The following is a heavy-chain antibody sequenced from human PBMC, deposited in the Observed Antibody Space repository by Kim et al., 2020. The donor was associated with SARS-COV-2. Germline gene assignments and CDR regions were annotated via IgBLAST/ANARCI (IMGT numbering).Heavy chain of an antibody. CDR1: GFTFSTYA. CDR3: AKDHVLGGAFDI. D-gene: IGHD3-16*01. CDR2: MSGSGGST. V-gene: IGHV3-23*01. J-gene: IGHJ3*02. Sequence: GGSLRLSCAVSGFTFSTYAMSWVRQAPGKGLEWVSSMSGSGGSTYYADSVKGRFTISRDTSKNRLYLQMNSLRAEDTALYYCAKDHVLGGAFDIWGQGTMVTVSS.